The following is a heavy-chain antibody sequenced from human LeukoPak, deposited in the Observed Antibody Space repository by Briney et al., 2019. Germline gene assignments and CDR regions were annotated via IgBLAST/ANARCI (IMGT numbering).Heavy chain of an antibody. CDR2: KNQDGSER. J-gene: IGHJ4*02. CDR3: ARVLVDYGQRDY. V-gene: IGHV3-7*01. D-gene: IGHD4-17*01. CDR1: GFTFSGYW. Sequence: GGSLRLSCSASGFTFSGYWMTWVRQAPGKGLEWVANKNQDGSERYYVDSVTGRFTISRDNAKNSLYLQINSLRADDTAVYYCARVLVDYGQRDYWGQGTLVIVSS.